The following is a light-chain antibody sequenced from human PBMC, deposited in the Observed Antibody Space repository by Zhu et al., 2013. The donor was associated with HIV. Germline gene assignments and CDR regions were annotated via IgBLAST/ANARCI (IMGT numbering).Light chain of an antibody. V-gene: IGLV2-14*02. CDR3: SSYTSSSTVV. CDR2: EVT. CDR1: SSDVGSYNL. J-gene: IGLJ2*01. Sequence: QSALTQPASVSGSPGQSITIYCTGTSSDVGSYNLVSWYQQHPGKAPKLIIYEVTERPSGVSNRFSGSKSGNTASLTISGLQAEDEADYYCSSYTSSSTVVFGGGTNLTVL.